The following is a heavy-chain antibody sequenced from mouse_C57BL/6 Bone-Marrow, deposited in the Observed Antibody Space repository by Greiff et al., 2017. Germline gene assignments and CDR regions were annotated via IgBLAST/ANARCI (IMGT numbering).Heavy chain of an antibody. CDR1: GYTFTSYW. V-gene: IGHV1-50*01. J-gene: IGHJ2*01. D-gene: IGHD2-3*01. Sequence: QVQLQQPGAELVKPGASVKLSCKASGYTFTSYWMQWVKQRPGQGLEWIGEIDPSDSYTNYNQKFKGKATLTVDTSSSTAYMQLSILTSEDSAVYYCARYGDGYSFDYWGKGTTLTVSS. CDR3: ARYGDGYSFDY. CDR2: IDPSDSYT.